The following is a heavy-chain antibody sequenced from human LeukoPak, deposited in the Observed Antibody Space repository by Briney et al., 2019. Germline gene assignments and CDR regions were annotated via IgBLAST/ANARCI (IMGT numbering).Heavy chain of an antibody. Sequence: PGGSLRLSCAASGFTFSSYAMHWVRQAPGKGLEWVAAISHDGSNKYSADSVKGRFTISRDNSKNTLYLQMNSLRPEDTATYYCAKDVVMMVYAFDSWGQGTLVTVSS. J-gene: IGHJ4*02. V-gene: IGHV3-30*04. CDR2: ISHDGSNK. CDR1: GFTFSSYA. D-gene: IGHD2-8*01. CDR3: AKDVVMMVYAFDS.